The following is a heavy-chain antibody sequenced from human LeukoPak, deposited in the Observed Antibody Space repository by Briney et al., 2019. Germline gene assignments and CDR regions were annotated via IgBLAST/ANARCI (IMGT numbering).Heavy chain of an antibody. D-gene: IGHD6-19*01. J-gene: IGHJ4*02. CDR2: IKQDGSEK. CDR3: AKGYSSGWYDY. V-gene: IGHV3-7*03. Sequence: GGSLRLSCAASGFTFSSYWMSWVRQAPGKGLEWVANIKQDGSEKYYVDSVKGRFTISRDNYKKTLYLQMNSLRAEDAAVYYCAKGYSSGWYDYWGQGTLVTVSS. CDR1: GFTFSSYW.